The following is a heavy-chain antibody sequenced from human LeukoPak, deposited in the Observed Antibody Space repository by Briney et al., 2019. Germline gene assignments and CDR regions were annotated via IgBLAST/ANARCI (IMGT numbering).Heavy chain of an antibody. V-gene: IGHV3-64D*06. CDR3: VRWVDTTMIYDY. CDR1: GFTFSTYT. Sequence: GGSLRLSCSASGFTFSTYTMHWVRQAPGKGLEYVSAINNNGGTRYYADSVKGRFTISRDNSKNTLYLQMSSLRPEDTALYYCVRWVDTTMIYDYWGQGTLVTVSS. D-gene: IGHD5-18*01. CDR2: INNNGGTR. J-gene: IGHJ4*02.